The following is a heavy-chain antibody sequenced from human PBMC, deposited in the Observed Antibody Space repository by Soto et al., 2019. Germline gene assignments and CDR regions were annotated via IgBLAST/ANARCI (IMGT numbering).Heavy chain of an antibody. CDR3: ARDRPGYSSSWYRMDV. Sequence: GGSLRLFCAASGFTFSSYSMNWVRQAPGKGLEWVSYISSSSSTVYYADSVKGRFTISRDNAKNSLYLQMNSLRDEDTAVYYCARDRPGYSSSWYRMDVWGQGTTVTVSS. D-gene: IGHD6-13*01. CDR2: ISSSSSTV. CDR1: GFTFSSYS. J-gene: IGHJ6*02. V-gene: IGHV3-48*02.